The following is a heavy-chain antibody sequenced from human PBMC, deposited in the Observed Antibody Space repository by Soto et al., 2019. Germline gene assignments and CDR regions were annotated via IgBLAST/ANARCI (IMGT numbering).Heavy chain of an antibody. CDR1: GFSISTHA. V-gene: IGHV3-23*01. D-gene: IGHD6-19*01. J-gene: IGHJ4*02. CDR2: FSGRSGDT. Sequence: GGSLRLSCVASGFSISTHALTWFRQAPGKGLEWVSSFSGRSGDTYYAASVKGRFTISGDSSKNTVILQMNNLRADDTALYYCARDSSAWPNYFDSWGQGIQVTVSS. CDR3: ARDSSAWPNYFDS.